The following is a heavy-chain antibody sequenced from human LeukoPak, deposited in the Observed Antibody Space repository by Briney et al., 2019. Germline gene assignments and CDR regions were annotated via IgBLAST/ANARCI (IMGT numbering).Heavy chain of an antibody. D-gene: IGHD3-10*01. J-gene: IGHJ6*02. CDR1: GFTFSSYG. CDR3: AKDPYGSGSSHMDV. Sequence: GRSLRLSCAASGFTFSSYGMHWVRQAPGKGLEWVAVISYDGSNKYYADSVKGRFTSSRDNSKYTLYLQMNSLRAEDTAVYYCAKDPYGSGSSHMDVWGQGTTVTVSS. V-gene: IGHV3-30*18. CDR2: ISYDGSNK.